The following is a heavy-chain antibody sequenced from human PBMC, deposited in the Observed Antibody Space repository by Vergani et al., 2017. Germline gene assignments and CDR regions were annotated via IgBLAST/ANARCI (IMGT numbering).Heavy chain of an antibody. V-gene: IGHV3-11*01. J-gene: IGHJ6*03. D-gene: IGHD6-6*01. CDR3: ARDFEYSSSSGSYYYYYYMDV. Sequence: QVQLVESGGGLVKPGGSLRLSCAASGFTFSDYYMSWIRQAPGKGLEWVSYISSSGSTIYYADSVKGRFTISRDNAKNSLYLQMNSLRAEDTAVYYCARDFEYSSSSGSYYYYYYMDVWGKGTTVTVSS. CDR2: ISSSGSTI. CDR1: GFTFSDYY.